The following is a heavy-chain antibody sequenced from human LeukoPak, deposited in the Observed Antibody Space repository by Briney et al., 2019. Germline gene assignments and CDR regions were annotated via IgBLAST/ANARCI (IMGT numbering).Heavy chain of an antibody. CDR2: INPNSGGT. J-gene: IGHJ4*02. Sequence: ASVKVSCKASGYTFTGYYMHWVRQAPGQGLEWMGWINPNSGGTNYAQKFQGRVTMTRDTSISTAYMELSGLRSDDTAVYYCARDNKDTEGGYGDYGPNDYWGQGTLVTVSS. D-gene: IGHD4-17*01. V-gene: IGHV1-2*02. CDR3: ARDNKDTEGGYGDYGPNDY. CDR1: GYTFTGYY.